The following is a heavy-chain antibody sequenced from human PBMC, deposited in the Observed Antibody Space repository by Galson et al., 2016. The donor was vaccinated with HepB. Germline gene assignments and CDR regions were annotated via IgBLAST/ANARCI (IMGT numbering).Heavy chain of an antibody. CDR3: ALEDQYGSGTFY. CDR2: IDPSDSYT. J-gene: IGHJ4*02. V-gene: IGHV5-10-1*01. D-gene: IGHD3-10*01. CDR1: GFRFTSFW. Sequence: QSGAEVKKPGESLRISCKGSGFRFTSFWISWVRQMPGKGLEWMGRIDPSDSYTNFNPSFQGHVTISADKSISTAYLQWSSLKASDTAMYYCALEDQYGSGTFYGGQGTRVTVSS.